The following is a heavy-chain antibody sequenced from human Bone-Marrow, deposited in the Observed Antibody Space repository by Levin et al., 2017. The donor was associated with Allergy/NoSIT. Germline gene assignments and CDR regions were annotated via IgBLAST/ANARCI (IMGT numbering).Heavy chain of an antibody. CDR3: ARGHFPYYYYGMDV. J-gene: IGHJ6*02. V-gene: IGHV1-18*01. CDR1: GYTFTTYV. CDR2: VSAYSGNT. Sequence: ASVKVSCKASGYTFTTYVLTWVRQAPGQGLEWMGWVSAYSGNTNYALNLQDRVTMTTDTATNTAYMELTSLRSDDTAIYYCARGHFPYYYYGMDVWGQGTTVVVSS.